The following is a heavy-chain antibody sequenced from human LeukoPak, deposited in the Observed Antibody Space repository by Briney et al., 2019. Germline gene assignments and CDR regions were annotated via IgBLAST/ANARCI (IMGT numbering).Heavy chain of an antibody. J-gene: IGHJ6*02. CDR3: TRDGTVIRGLPRRARSFYGMDV. CDR1: GFTFSNYD. D-gene: IGHD3-10*01. V-gene: IGHV3-13*01. Sequence: GGSLRLSCAASGFTFSNYDMHWVRQVTGKGLEWVSGIDNAGDTYYSDSVRGRFTISRENAKNSLYLQVNSLRAEDTAVYYCTRDGTVIRGLPRRARSFYGMDVWGQGTTVTVSS. CDR2: IDNAGDT.